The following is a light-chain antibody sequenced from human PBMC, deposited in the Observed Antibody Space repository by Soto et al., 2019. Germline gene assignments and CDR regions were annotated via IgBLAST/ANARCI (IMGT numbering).Light chain of an antibody. Sequence: DIQMTQSPSSLSASVGDRVTITCRASQSISSYLNWYQQKPGKAPKLLIYAASSLQSGVPSRFSGSGSGTEFTLTISSLQPEDFATYYCQQSHSTALTFGGGTKVDIK. CDR2: AAS. J-gene: IGKJ4*01. V-gene: IGKV1-39*01. CDR1: QSISSY. CDR3: QQSHSTALT.